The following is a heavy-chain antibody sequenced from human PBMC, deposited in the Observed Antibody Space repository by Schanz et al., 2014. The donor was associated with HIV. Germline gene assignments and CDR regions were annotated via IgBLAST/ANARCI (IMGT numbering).Heavy chain of an antibody. CDR3: ARGECDFWSGYCPHFHYFDLDV. D-gene: IGHD3-3*01. CDR2: MNPNSGNT. J-gene: IGHJ6*02. V-gene: IGHV1-8*01. Sequence: QVQLVQSGAEVKKSGASVKVSCKASGYTFTSYDITWVRQTTGQGLEWMGWMNPNSGNTDYAQKFQGRVTITADKSTSTAYMELSSLRSEDTAVYYCARGECDFWSGYCPHFHYFDLDVWGPGTSVTVSS. CDR1: GYTFTSYD.